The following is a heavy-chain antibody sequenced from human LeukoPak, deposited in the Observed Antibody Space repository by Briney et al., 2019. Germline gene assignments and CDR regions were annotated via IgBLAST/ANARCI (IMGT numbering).Heavy chain of an antibody. D-gene: IGHD6-13*01. V-gene: IGHV3-64*01. J-gene: IGHJ4*02. CDR3: ARLAAALDY. Sequence: GRSLRLSCAASGFTFSSYAMHWVRQAPGKGLEYVSAISSNGGSTYYANSVKGRFTISRDNSKNTLYLQMGSLRAEDMAVYYCARLAAALDYWGQGTLVTVSS. CDR1: GFTFSSYA. CDR2: ISSNGGST.